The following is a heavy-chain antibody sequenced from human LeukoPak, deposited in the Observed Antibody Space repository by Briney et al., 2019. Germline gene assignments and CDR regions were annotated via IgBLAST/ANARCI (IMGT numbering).Heavy chain of an antibody. CDR3: ARGPLMSAGGGVDP. CDR2: DSIRGGT. V-gene: IGHV4-4*07. J-gene: IGHJ5*02. D-gene: IGHD6-13*01. CDR1: GVSISNYF. Sequence: PSETLSLTCSASGVSISNYFWSWIRQSAGEGLEWIGRDSIRGGTNYSPSLASRVSMSIDTSKSQFSLKLTSVTAADTAVYYCARGPLMSAGGGVDPWGQGTLVTVSS.